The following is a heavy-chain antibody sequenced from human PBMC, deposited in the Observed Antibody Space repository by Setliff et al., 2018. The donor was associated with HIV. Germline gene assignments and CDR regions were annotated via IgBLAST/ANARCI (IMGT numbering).Heavy chain of an antibody. CDR3: TTDLGTRYDTPVY. CDR2: IRSKAFGGTI. V-gene: IGHV3-49*04. D-gene: IGHD5-12*01. J-gene: IGHJ4*02. Sequence: GGSLRLSCAASGFTFTFSTYTMNWVRQAPGKGLEWVGYIRSKAFGGTIEYAASVKGRFTISRDDSKTTLYLQMSSLKTEDTAVYYCTTDLGTRYDTPVYWGQGTLVTVSS. CDR1: GFTFTFSTYT.